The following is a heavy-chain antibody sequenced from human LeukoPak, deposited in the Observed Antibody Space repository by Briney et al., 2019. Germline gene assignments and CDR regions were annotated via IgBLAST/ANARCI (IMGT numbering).Heavy chain of an antibody. V-gene: IGHV3-53*01. CDR3: ARDDGDHRRHPFDY. J-gene: IGHJ4*02. Sequence: GGSLRLSCAASGFTVSSNYMSWVRQAPGKGLEWVSVIYSGGSTYYADSVKGRFTISRDNSKNTLYLQMNSLRAEDTAVYYCARDDGDHRRHPFDYWGQGTLVTASS. CDR2: IYSGGST. CDR1: GFTVSSNY. D-gene: IGHD4-17*01.